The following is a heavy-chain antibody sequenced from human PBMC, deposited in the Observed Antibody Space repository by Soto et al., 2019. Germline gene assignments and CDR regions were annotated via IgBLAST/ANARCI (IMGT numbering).Heavy chain of an antibody. V-gene: IGHV4-34*01. CDR1: TGSFSGYY. D-gene: IGHD3-10*01. CDR3: ARAAGAITMVRGVIKNYYYYMDV. J-gene: IGHJ6*03. Sequence: SETLSLTCAVYTGSFSGYYWSWIRQPPGKGLEWIGEINHSGSTNYNPSLKSRVTISVATSKNQFSLKLSSVAAADTAVYYCARAAGAITMVRGVIKNYYYYMDVWGNGTTVTVSS. CDR2: INHSGST.